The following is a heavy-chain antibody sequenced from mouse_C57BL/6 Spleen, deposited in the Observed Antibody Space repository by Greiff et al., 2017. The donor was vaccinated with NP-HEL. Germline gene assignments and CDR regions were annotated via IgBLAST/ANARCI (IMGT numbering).Heavy chain of an antibody. J-gene: IGHJ2*01. V-gene: IGHV1-55*01. CDR1: GYTFTSYW. CDR2: IYPGSGST. CDR3: ATYYGNYEGGLDY. D-gene: IGHD2-10*01. Sequence: VQLQQPGAELVKPGASVKMSCKASGYTFTSYWLTWVKQRPGQGLEWIGDIYPGSGSTTYNEKFKSTATLTVDTSSSTAYMQLSSLTSEDSAVDDCATYYGNYEGGLDYWGQGTTLTVSS.